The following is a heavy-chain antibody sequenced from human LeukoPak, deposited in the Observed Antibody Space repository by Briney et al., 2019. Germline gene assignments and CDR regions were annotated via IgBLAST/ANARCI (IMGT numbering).Heavy chain of an antibody. CDR3: ARATVLNAFDI. J-gene: IGHJ3*02. CDR1: GYTFTSYD. Sequence: ASVKVSCKASGYTFTSYDINWVRQATGQGLEWMGWTNPNSGNTGYAQKFQGRVTITRNTSISTAYMELSSLRSEDTAVYYCARATVLNAFDIWGQGTMVTVSS. CDR2: TNPNSGNT. V-gene: IGHV1-8*03. D-gene: IGHD4-17*01.